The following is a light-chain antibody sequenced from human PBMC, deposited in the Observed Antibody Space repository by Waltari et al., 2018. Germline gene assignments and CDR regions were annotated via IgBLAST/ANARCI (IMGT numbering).Light chain of an antibody. Sequence: QVVLTQSPSASASLGASVKLTCTLTSGHLNYVIAWHQEQPQKGPRYLMKINSDGTHTKGDGIPGRFSGSSSGTERYLTISSLHSEDEADYYCQTWGTGIRVFGGGTKLTVL. CDR2: INSDGTH. CDR1: SGHLNYV. V-gene: IGLV4-69*01. CDR3: QTWGTGIRV. J-gene: IGLJ3*02.